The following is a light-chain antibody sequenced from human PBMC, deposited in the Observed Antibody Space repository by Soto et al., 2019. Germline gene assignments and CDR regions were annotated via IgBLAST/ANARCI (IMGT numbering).Light chain of an antibody. V-gene: IGKV1-5*01. CDR1: QSIGSW. J-gene: IGKJ5*01. CDR2: DAS. CDR3: QQYYSYRIT. Sequence: DIQMTQSPSALSASVGDRVTITCRASQSIGSWLAWYQQKPGKAPKLLIYDASSLQSGVPSRFSGSESGTEFTLTISSLQPDDFAAYYCQQYYSYRITFSQGTRLEIK.